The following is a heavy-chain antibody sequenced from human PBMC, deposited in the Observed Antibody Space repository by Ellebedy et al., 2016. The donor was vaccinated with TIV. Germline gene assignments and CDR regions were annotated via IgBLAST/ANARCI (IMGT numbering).Heavy chain of an antibody. V-gene: IGHV3-9*01. D-gene: IGHD6-13*01. CDR2: IASNSGAI. CDR1: GFTFSSYD. CDR3: AKSKAAAGLNCFDS. J-gene: IGHJ4*02. Sequence: SLKISCAASGFTFSSYDMHWVRQAPGKGLEWVSGIASNSGAIGYADSVKGRFTISRDNARNSLNLQMDSLKAEDSALYYCAKSKAAAGLNCFDSWGQGTLVTVSS.